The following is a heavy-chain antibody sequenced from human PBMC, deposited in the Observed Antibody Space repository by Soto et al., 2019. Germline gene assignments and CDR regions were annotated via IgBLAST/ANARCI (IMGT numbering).Heavy chain of an antibody. CDR2: ISAYNGNT. V-gene: IGHV1-18*01. CDR1: GYTFTSYG. D-gene: IGHD3-22*01. J-gene: IGHJ3*02. CDR3: ARGEYYYDSSGYISDAFDI. Sequence: ASVKVSCKASGYTFTSYGISWVRQAPGQGLEWMGWISAYNGNTNYAQKLQGRVTMTTDTSTSTAYMELRSLRSDDTAVYYCARGEYYYDSSGYISDAFDIWGQGTMVTVS.